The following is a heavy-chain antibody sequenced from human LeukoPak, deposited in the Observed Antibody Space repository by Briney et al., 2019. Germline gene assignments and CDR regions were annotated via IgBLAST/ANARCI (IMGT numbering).Heavy chain of an antibody. V-gene: IGHV4-59*01. J-gene: IGHJ4*01. D-gene: IGHD3-22*01. CDR3: ATTWYYDTRGYLFDD. CDR1: GVLISTYY. Sequence: SETLSLTCSVSGVLISTYYWSWIRQSPGKRLEWIAYVYYNGDIMYNPSLKSRVTISLDTSKNQFSLNMASVTAADMAVYFCATTWYYDTRGYLFDDWGHGTLVTVSS. CDR2: VYYNGDI.